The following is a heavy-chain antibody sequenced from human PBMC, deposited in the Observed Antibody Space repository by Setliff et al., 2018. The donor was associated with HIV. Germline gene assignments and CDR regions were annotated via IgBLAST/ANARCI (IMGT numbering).Heavy chain of an antibody. V-gene: IGHV4-59*08. CDR3: ARTPTDYYDSTRLGDGFDI. D-gene: IGHD3-22*01. CDR2: FYDSGST. CDR1: GGSISSYY. Sequence: SETLSLTCTVSGGSISSYYWSWIRQPPGKGLEWIGYFYDSGSTYYNPSLKSRVTISVDTSKKQFSLKLTSVTAADTAVYYCARTPTDYYDSTRLGDGFDIWGQGTVVTVS. J-gene: IGHJ3*02.